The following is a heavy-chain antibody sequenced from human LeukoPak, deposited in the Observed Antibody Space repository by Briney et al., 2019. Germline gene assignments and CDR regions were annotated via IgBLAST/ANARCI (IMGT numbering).Heavy chain of an antibody. V-gene: IGHV4-34*01. CDR2: VNHSGYT. CDR3: ARQLYGSDY. J-gene: IGHJ4*02. CDR1: GVSFSTYY. D-gene: IGHD4-17*01. Sequence: SETLSLTCDVSGVSFSTYYWSWIRQSPEKGLEWIGEVNHSGYTNLNPSLKSRVTISVDTSKNQFSLKLSSVTAADTAVYYCARQLYGSDYWGQGTLVTDSS.